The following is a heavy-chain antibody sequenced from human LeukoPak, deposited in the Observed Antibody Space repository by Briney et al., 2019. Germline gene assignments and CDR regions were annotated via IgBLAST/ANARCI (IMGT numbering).Heavy chain of an antibody. CDR1: GYSISSGYY. D-gene: IGHD6-13*01. V-gene: IGHV4-38-2*02. CDR3: ARVTTSSWFEGYFDY. J-gene: IGHJ4*02. CDR2: FYHGGSS. Sequence: SETLSLTCTVSGYSISSGYYWGWIRQPPGKGLEWIGNFYHGGSSYYNPSLKSRVTMSGDTSKNQFSLNLSSVTAADTAVYYCARVTTSSWFEGYFDYWGQGTLVTVSS.